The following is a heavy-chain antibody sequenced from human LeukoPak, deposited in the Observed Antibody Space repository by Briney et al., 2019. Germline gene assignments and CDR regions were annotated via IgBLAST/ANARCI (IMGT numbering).Heavy chain of an antibody. CDR1: GGSITSYY. V-gene: IGHV4-4*07. CDR3: ARVRTGYCSSTSCRGWFDP. D-gene: IGHD2-2*01. J-gene: IGHJ5*02. CDR2: IYTSGST. Sequence: SETLSLTCTVSGGSITSYYWSWIRQPAGKGLEWIGRIYTSGSTNYNPSLTSRVTMSVDTSKNQSSLKLSSVTAADTAVYYCARVRTGYCSSTSCRGWFDPWGQGTLVTVSS.